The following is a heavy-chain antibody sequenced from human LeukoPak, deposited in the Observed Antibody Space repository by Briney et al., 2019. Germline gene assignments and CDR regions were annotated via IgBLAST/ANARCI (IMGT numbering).Heavy chain of an antibody. CDR1: GGSLGRYY. CDR2: IYYTGST. V-gene: IGHV4-59*01. D-gene: IGHD2-2*01. CDR3: ARVGGPAEY. Sequence: KPSETLSLTCTVSGGSLGRYYWNWIRQPPGKGLEWIGFIYYTGSTNYNPSLKSRVTISVDTSKNQFSLKLNSVTAADTAVYFCARVGGPAEYWGQGTLAIVSS. J-gene: IGHJ4*02.